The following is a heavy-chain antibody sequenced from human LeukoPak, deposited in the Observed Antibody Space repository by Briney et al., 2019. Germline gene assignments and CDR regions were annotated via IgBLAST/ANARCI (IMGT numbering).Heavy chain of an antibody. J-gene: IGHJ1*01. CDR2: IRYDGSNK. D-gene: IGHD3-22*01. CDR3: AKDGPPPRMTAYYYDSSVPLH. CDR1: GFTFSSYG. V-gene: IGHV3-30*02. Sequence: GGSLRLSCAASGFTFSSYGMHWVRQAPGKGLEWVAFIRYDGSNKYYADSVKGRFTISRDNSKNTLYLQMNSLRAEDTAVYYCAKDGPPPRMTAYYYDSSVPLHWGQGTLVTVSS.